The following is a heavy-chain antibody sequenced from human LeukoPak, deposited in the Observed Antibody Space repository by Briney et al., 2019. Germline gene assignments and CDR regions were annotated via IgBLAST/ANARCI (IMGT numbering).Heavy chain of an antibody. Sequence: ASVKVSCKVSAYTFTGYYRHWVRQAPGRGLEWMGRINPNSGGTNYAQKFQGRVTMTRDTSISTAYMELSRLRSDDTAVYYCVMMGLLYGMDVWGQGTTVTVSS. CDR1: AYTFTGYY. CDR3: VMMGLLYGMDV. CDR2: INPNSGGT. V-gene: IGHV1-2*06. J-gene: IGHJ6*02. D-gene: IGHD3-16*01.